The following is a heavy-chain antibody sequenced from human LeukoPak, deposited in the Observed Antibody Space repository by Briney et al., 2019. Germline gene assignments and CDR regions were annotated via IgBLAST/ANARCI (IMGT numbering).Heavy chain of an antibody. D-gene: IGHD6-13*01. CDR1: GYSFTNYW. Sequence: GESLKISCQVSGYSFTNYWIGWVRQMPGKGLEWMGSIDPGDSDTRYSPSFQGRVTISADKSISTAYLQWSSLKASDTAMYYCARPVTRDGIAAAGREHYFDYWGQGTLVTVSS. V-gene: IGHV5-51*01. J-gene: IGHJ4*02. CDR3: ARPVTRDGIAAAGREHYFDY. CDR2: IDPGDSDT.